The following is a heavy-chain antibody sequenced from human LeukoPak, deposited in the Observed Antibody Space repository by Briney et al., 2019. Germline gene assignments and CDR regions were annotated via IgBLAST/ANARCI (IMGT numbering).Heavy chain of an antibody. D-gene: IGHD4-17*01. V-gene: IGHV4-39*01. J-gene: IGHJ3*02. CDR3: ARPLTTKKPTDAFDI. CDR2: IYYSGST. CDR1: GGSISSSSYY. Sequence: SETLSLTCTVSGGSISSSSYYWGWIRQPPGKGLEWIGSIYYSGSTYYNPSLKSRVTISVDTSKNQFSLKLSSVTAADTAVYYCARPLTTKKPTDAFDIWGQGTMVTVSS.